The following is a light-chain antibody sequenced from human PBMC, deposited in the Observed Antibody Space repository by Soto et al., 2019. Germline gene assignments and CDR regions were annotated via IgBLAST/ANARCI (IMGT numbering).Light chain of an antibody. J-gene: IGKJ5*01. Sequence: DIQMTQSPASLSPSVADTVTITCQASQDISHYLDWYQQKPGKALRLLIYDASNLHPGVPARFSGSGSGTEFSFNITSLQPEDFETYSCQQYDDFPSTCGQGTRLEIK. V-gene: IGKV1-33*01. CDR2: DAS. CDR1: QDISHY. CDR3: QQYDDFPST.